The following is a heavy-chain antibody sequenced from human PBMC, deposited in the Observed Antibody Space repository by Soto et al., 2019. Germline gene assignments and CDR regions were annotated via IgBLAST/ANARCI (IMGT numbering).Heavy chain of an antibody. V-gene: IGHV3-21*01. CDR3: ARDPPTGTTLDWFDS. CDR1: GFTFSSDS. CDR2: ISSSGSFM. J-gene: IGHJ5*01. D-gene: IGHD1-7*01. Sequence: GGSLRLSCAASGFTFSSDSMGWVRQAPGKGLEWVSSISSSGSFMNYADSVKGRFTISRDNAKNSLYLQMSSLKDEDTAVYYCARDPPTGTTLDWFDSWGQGTLVTVSS.